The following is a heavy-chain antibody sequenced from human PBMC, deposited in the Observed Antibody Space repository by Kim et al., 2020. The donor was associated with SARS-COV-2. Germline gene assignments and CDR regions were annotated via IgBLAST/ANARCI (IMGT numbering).Heavy chain of an antibody. V-gene: IGHV6-1*01. J-gene: IGHJ4*02. Sequence: RTEWRYDYAPSLKGRITINPDTSKNPFSLQLNSVTPDDTALYYCASWRFDSWGQGTLVPVSS. CDR2: RTEWRY. CDR3: ASWRFDS.